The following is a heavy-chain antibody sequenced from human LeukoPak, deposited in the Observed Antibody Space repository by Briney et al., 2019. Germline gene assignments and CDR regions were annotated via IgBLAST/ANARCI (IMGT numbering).Heavy chain of an antibody. CDR3: ARDPYGSGSSTVRPFDC. V-gene: IGHV3-21*01. Sequence: GGSLRLSCAASGFTFSSYAMSWVRQAPGKGLEWVSSITSSSSYIYYADSMKGRITISRDNAKNSLYLQMNSLRVEDTAMYFCARDPYGSGSSTVRPFDCWGQGTLVTVSS. D-gene: IGHD3-10*01. CDR2: ITSSSSYI. J-gene: IGHJ4*02. CDR1: GFTFSSYA.